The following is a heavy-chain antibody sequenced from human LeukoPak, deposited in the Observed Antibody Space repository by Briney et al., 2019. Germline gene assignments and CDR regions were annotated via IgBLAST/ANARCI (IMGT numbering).Heavy chain of an antibody. V-gene: IGHV4-4*08. CDR2: IYNLGST. CDR1: GDSITTYY. Sequence: SQTLSLTCTVSGDSITTYYWSWIRQPPGKGLEWVGYIYNLGSTNYNPSLKSRVTMSVDTSNNQISLSLSSVTAADTAMYFCARTYYNGAGRYFLDVWGKGNTVTVSS. D-gene: IGHD3-10*01. J-gene: IGHJ6*03. CDR3: ARTYYNGAGRYFLDV.